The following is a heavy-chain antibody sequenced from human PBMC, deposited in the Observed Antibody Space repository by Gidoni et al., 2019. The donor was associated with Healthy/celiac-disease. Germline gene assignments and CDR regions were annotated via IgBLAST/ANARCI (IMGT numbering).Heavy chain of an antibody. V-gene: IGHV3-30*04. Sequence: QVQLVESGGGVVQPGRSLRLSCAASGFTFSSYAMHWVRQAPGKGLEWVAVISYDGSNKYYADSVKGRFTISRDNSKNTLYLQMNSLRAEDTAVYYCARVAKVATIYFDYWGQGTLVTVSS. CDR1: GFTFSSYA. CDR2: ISYDGSNK. D-gene: IGHD5-12*01. J-gene: IGHJ4*02. CDR3: ARVAKVATIYFDY.